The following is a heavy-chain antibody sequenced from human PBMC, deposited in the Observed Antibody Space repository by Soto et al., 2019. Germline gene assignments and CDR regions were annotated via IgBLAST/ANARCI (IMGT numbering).Heavy chain of an antibody. Sequence: PSETLSLTCVVSSYSISSGFFWAWIRQPPAKGLEWVGSIYHTGDTHYNPSLRSQVSMSVDTSKNQFSLRLTSLTAADTAVYFCARDTNSLDLWGRGILVTVSS. V-gene: IGHV4-38-2*02. CDR3: ARDTNSLDL. J-gene: IGHJ5*02. CDR1: SYSISSGFF. CDR2: IYHTGDT. D-gene: IGHD2-8*01.